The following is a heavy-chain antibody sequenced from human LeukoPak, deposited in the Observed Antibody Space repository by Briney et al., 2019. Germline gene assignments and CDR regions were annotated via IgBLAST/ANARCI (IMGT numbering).Heavy chain of an antibody. CDR3: ATRPYCSGGSCYRRAFDI. V-gene: IGHV1-8*01. CDR2: MNPNSGNT. CDR1: GYTFTSYD. Sequence: ASVKVSCKASGYTFTSYDINWVRQATGQGLEWMGWMNPNSGNTGYAQKFQGRVTMTRNTSISTAYMELSSLRSEDTAVYYCATRPYCSGGSCYRRAFDIWGQGTMVTVSS. D-gene: IGHD2-15*01. J-gene: IGHJ3*02.